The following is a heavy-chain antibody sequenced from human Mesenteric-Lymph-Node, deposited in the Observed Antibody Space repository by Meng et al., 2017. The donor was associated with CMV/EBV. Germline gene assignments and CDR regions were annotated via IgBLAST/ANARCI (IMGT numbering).Heavy chain of an antibody. V-gene: IGHV3-7*01. J-gene: IGHJ6*02. D-gene: IGHD2-8*01. CDR2: IKEDGSEK. Sequence: GESLKISCAASRFTFSSYTMNWVRQAPGKGLEWVANIKEDGSEKHYVNSVKGRFSISRDNAKNSLYLQMNSLRAEDTAVYYCARGGIDCSNAMCSLYYYFYGMDVWGQGTTVTVSS. CDR3: ARGGIDCSNAMCSLYYYFYGMDV. CDR1: RFTFSSYT.